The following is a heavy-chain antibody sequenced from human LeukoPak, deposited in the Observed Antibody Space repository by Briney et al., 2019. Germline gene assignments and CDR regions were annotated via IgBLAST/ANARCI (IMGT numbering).Heavy chain of an antibody. CDR2: ISSSSSTI. J-gene: IGHJ4*02. CDR3: AREEGALDY. Sequence: PGGSLRLSCAASGFIFSSYGINRVRQAPGKGLEWVSYISSSSSTIYYADSARGRFTISRDNAKNSLYLQMNSLRAEDTAVYYCAREEGALDYWGQGTLVTVSS. CDR1: GFIFSSYG. V-gene: IGHV3-48*01.